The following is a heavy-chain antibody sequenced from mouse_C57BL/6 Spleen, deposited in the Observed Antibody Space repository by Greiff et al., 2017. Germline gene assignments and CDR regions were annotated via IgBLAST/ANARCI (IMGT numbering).Heavy chain of an antibody. Sequence: QVQLQQSGAELMKPGASVKLSCKATGYTFTGYWIEWVKQRPGHGLEWIGEILPGSGSTNYNEKFKGNATFTADTSSNTAYMQLSSLSTEDSAIYYCARDVSLDDWGQGTTLTVSS. V-gene: IGHV1-9*01. CDR1: GYTFTGYW. CDR2: ILPGSGST. J-gene: IGHJ2*01. CDR3: ARDVSLDD.